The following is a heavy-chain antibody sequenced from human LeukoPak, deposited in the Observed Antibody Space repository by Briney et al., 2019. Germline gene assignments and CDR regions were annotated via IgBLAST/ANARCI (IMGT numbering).Heavy chain of an antibody. CDR1: GGSISSGDYY. CDR2: IYYSGST. CDR3: ARVTVRGVIRFYFDC. D-gene: IGHD3-10*01. V-gene: IGHV4-30-4*01. Sequence: PSETLSLTCSVSGGSISSGDYYWSWIRQPPGKGLEWIGYIYYSGSTDYNPSLESRISISADTSKNQFSLKLTSVTAADTAVYYCARVTVRGVIRFYFDCWGQGTLVTVSS. J-gene: IGHJ4*02.